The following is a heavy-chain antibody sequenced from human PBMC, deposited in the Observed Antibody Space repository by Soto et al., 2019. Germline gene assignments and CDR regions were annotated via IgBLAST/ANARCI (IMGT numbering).Heavy chain of an antibody. CDR3: ARGWRFDP. J-gene: IGHJ5*02. Sequence: PSETLSLTCGVYGGSFSGYQWNWIRQSPGQGLEWIGEINHSGTIKYNPSLESRINLSVDTSKKQFSLKMFSVTAADTAIYYCARGWRFDPWGQGTQVTVS. CDR1: GGSFSGYQ. V-gene: IGHV4-34*01. D-gene: IGHD1-1*01. CDR2: INHSGTI.